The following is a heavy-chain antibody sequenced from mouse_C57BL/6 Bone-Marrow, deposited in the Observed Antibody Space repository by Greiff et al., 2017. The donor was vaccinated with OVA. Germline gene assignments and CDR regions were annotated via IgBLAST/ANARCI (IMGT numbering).Heavy chain of an antibody. V-gene: IGHV1-81*01. Sequence: QVQLQQSGAELARPGASVKLSCKASGYTFTSYGISWVKQRTGQGLEWIGEIYPRSGNTYYNEKFKGKATLTADKSSSTAYMELRSLTSEDSAVYFCATRAYYYGSSWFAYWGQGTLVTVSA. J-gene: IGHJ3*01. D-gene: IGHD1-1*01. CDR3: ATRAYYYGSSWFAY. CDR1: GYTFTSYG. CDR2: IYPRSGNT.